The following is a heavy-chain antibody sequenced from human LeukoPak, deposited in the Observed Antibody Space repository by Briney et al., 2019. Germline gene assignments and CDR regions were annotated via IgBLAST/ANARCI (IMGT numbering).Heavy chain of an antibody. Sequence: GGSLRLSCAASGFTFSSYAMSWVRQAPGKGLEWVSAISGSGGSTYYADSVKGRFTISRDNAKNSLYLQMNSLRAEDTAVYYCAREGYSYGGLDAFDIWGQGTMVTVSS. CDR2: ISGSGGST. CDR1: GFTFSSYA. J-gene: IGHJ3*02. CDR3: AREGYSYGGLDAFDI. D-gene: IGHD5-18*01. V-gene: IGHV3-23*01.